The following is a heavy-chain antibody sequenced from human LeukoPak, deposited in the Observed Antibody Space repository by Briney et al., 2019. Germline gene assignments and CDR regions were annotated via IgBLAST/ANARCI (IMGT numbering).Heavy chain of an antibody. CDR2: ISLDGTKK. V-gene: IGHV3-33*05. J-gene: IGHJ5*01. D-gene: IGHD3-10*01. CDR3: ARDRAVSWFGS. CDR1: GLTFSSHG. Sequence: PGRSLRLSCAASGLTFSSHGFHWVRQAPGKGLEWVTFISLDGTKKSYADSVKGRFTFSRDDSKNTLYLEMNSLRDEDTAVYYCARDRAVSWFGSWGLGTLVTVSS.